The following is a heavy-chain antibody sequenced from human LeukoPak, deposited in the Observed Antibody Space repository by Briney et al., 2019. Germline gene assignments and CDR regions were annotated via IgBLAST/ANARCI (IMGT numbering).Heavy chain of an antibody. J-gene: IGHJ3*02. Sequence: SETLSLTCTVSGGSISSYYWSWIRQPPGKGLEWIGYIYYSGSTNYNPSLKSRVTISVDTSKNQFSLKLSSVTAADTAVYYCAGEPSTGYSEDIWGQGTMVTVSS. CDR3: AGEPSTGYSEDI. CDR2: IYYSGST. CDR1: GGSISSYY. D-gene: IGHD3-9*01. V-gene: IGHV4-59*01.